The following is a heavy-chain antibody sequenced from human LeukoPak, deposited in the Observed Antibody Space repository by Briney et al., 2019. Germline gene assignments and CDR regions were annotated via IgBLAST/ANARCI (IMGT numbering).Heavy chain of an antibody. CDR1: GGTFSSYA. J-gene: IGHJ5*02. Sequence: ASVKVSCKASGGTFSSYAISWVRQAPGQGLEWMGWINTHNGNTDYAQKLQGRVTMTTDTSTTTAYMELRSLRSDDTAVYYCARDRQTNWFDPWGQGTLVTVSS. CDR2: INTHNGNT. V-gene: IGHV1-18*01. CDR3: ARDRQTNWFDP.